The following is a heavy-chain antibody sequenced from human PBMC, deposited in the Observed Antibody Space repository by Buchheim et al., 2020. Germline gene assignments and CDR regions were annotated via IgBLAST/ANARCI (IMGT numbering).Heavy chain of an antibody. J-gene: IGHJ1*01. V-gene: IGHV3-23*01. D-gene: IGHD6-19*01. CDR1: GFTFSSYA. CDR3: AKDRGSSGWPAEYFQH. CDR2: ISGSGGST. Sequence: EVQLLESGGGLVQPGGSLRLSCAASGFTFSSYAMSWVRQAPGKGLEWVSAISGSGGSTYYADPVKGRFTISSDNSKNTLYLQMNSLRAEDTAVYYCAKDRGSSGWPAEYFQHWGQGTL.